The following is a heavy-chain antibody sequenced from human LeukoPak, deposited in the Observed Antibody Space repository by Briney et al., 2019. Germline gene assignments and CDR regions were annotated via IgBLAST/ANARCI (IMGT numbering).Heavy chain of an antibody. V-gene: IGHV3-23*01. CDR1: GFTFSSYG. J-gene: IGHJ3*02. D-gene: IGHD4-17*01. Sequence: SGGSLRLSCAASGFTFSSYGMHWVRQAPGKGLEWVSAISGSGGSTYYADSVKGRFTISRDNSKNTLYLQMNSLRAEDTAVYYCAKDKDGDWSMAFDIWGQGTMVTVSS. CDR3: AKDKDGDWSMAFDI. CDR2: ISGSGGST.